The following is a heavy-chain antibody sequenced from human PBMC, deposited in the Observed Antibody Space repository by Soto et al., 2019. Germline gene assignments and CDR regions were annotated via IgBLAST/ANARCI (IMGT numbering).Heavy chain of an antibody. V-gene: IGHV4-59*01. Sequence: PSETLSLTCTVSGGSISSYYWSWIRQPPGKGLEWIGYIYYTGSTNYNPSLKSRVTISLDTSKNQFSLKLSSVTAADTAVYYCAREPDILTGYYSDWGQGALVTVSS. D-gene: IGHD3-9*01. J-gene: IGHJ4*02. CDR3: AREPDILTGYYSD. CDR1: GGSISSYY. CDR2: IYYTGST.